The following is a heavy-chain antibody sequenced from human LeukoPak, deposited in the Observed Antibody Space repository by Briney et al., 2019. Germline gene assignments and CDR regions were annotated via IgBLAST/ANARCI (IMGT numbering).Heavy chain of an antibody. D-gene: IGHD3-10*01. CDR2: ISGSGGST. CDR3: AKVPRRGFIMDAFDI. Sequence: PGGSLRLSCAAYGFTFSSYAMRWVRQAQGKGLEWVSAISGSGGSTYYADSVKGRFTISRDNSKNTLHLQMNSLSAADTAVYYYAKVPRRGFIMDAFDIWGQGTMVTVSS. J-gene: IGHJ3*02. V-gene: IGHV3-23*01. CDR1: GFTFSSYA.